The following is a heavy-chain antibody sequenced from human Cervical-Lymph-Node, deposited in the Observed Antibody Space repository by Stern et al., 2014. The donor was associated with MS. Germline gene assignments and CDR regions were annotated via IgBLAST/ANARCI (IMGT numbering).Heavy chain of an antibody. CDR1: GFTVSNNY. V-gene: IGHV3-53*01. CDR3: ARASFGVNTAAMAPDAFDT. D-gene: IGHD3-16*01. Sequence: EVQLVESGGGLIQPGGSLRLSCAAPGFTVSNNYMSWVRQAPGKGLAWVSLIYTDDSTYYAGFVNGRFTISRDRSTNKMFLHMHSLRAEDTAVYYWARASFGVNTAAMAPDAFDTWGQGTMVTVSS. J-gene: IGHJ3*02. CDR2: IYTDDST.